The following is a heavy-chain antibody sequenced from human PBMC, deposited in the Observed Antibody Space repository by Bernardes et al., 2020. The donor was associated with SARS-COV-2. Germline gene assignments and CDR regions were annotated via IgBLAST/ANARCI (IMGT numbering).Heavy chain of an antibody. CDR2: INYSGST. CDR1: GGSLSGYY. V-gene: IGHV4-34*01. CDR3: VRAVWGIWYFDL. Sequence: WETLSLTCAVYGGSLSGYYWNWIRQPPGKGLEWIGEINYSGSTNYNPSLKSRVTISIDTSKNQLSLKLSSVTAADTAVYYCVRAVWGIWYFDLWGRGTLVTVSS. D-gene: IGHD3-16*01. J-gene: IGHJ2*01.